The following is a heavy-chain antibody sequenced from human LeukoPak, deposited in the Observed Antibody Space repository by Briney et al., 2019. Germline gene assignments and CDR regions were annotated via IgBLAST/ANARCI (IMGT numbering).Heavy chain of an antibody. CDR3: SREIPRNWYYLDS. D-gene: IGHD1-20*01. CDR2: ISGYNGDT. CDR1: GYKFPDYY. J-gene: IGHJ4*02. Sequence: GASVKVSCKASGYKFPDYYMHWVRQAPGQGLEWTGWISGYNGDTNYARKLQGRVTMTTDTSTSTAYMQLRSLRSDDTAVYYCSREIPRNWYYLDSWGQGTLITVSS. V-gene: IGHV1-18*04.